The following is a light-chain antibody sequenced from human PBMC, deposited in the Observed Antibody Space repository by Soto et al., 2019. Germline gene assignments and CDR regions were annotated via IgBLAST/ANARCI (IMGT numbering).Light chain of an antibody. Sequence: QSVLTQSPSASASLGASVKLTCTLSSGHRSYAIAWHQQQPEKGPRYLMKLNSDGSHSKGDGIPDRFSGSSSGAERYLTISSLQSEDEADYCCQTWGTGIRVFGGGTKLTVL. J-gene: IGLJ2*01. CDR3: QTWGTGIRV. V-gene: IGLV4-69*01. CDR2: LNSDGSH. CDR1: SGHRSYA.